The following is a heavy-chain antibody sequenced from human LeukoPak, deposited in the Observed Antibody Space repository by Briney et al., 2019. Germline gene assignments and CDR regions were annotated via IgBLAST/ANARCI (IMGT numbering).Heavy chain of an antibody. J-gene: IGHJ6*02. Sequence: GGSLRLSCAASGFTFSSYAMHWVRQAPGKGLEWVAVIWYDGSNKYYADSVKGRFTISRDNSKNTLYLQMNSLRAEDTAVYYCAIETYEGSGMDVWGQGTTVTVSS. V-gene: IGHV3-33*08. CDR1: GFTFSSYA. D-gene: IGHD3-10*01. CDR3: AIETYEGSGMDV. CDR2: IWYDGSNK.